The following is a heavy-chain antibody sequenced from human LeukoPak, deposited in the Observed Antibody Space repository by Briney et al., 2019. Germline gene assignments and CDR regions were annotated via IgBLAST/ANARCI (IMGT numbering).Heavy chain of an antibody. CDR3: ARGSPSYGDYLIDY. CDR2: ISSSSSYI. Sequence: GGSLRLSCAASGFTFSSYSMNWVRQAPGKGLEWVSSISSSSSYIYYADSVRGRFTISRDNAKNSLYLQMNSLRAEDTAVYYCARGSPSYGDYLIDYWGQGTLVTVSS. V-gene: IGHV3-21*01. J-gene: IGHJ4*02. D-gene: IGHD4-17*01. CDR1: GFTFSSYS.